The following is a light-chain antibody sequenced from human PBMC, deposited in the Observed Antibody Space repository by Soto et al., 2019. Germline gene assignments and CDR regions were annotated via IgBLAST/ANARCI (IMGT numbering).Light chain of an antibody. CDR2: AAS. J-gene: IGKJ2*01. Sequence: DIQMTQSPSSLSASVGDRVTITCRASQGLINYLAWYQQKPGQVPKLLIYAASTLESGVPSRFSGSGSGTDFTLTISSLQPEDVATYYCQKYNRGPYTFGQGTKLEIK. CDR1: QGLINY. CDR3: QKYNRGPYT. V-gene: IGKV1-27*01.